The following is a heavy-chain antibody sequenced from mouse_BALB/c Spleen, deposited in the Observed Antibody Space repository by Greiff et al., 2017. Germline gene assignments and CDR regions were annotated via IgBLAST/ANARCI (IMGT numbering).Heavy chain of an antibody. CDR1: GFAFSSYD. D-gene: IGHD1-1*01. CDR3: ARQEYYYGSMDY. V-gene: IGHV5-12-1*01. CDR2: ISSGGGST. J-gene: IGHJ4*01. Sequence: EVKVVESGGGLVKPGGSLKLSCAASGFAFSSYDMSWVRQTPEKRLEWVAYISSGGGSTYYPDTVKGRFTISRDNAKNTLYLQMSSLKSEDTAMYYCARQEYYYGSMDYWGQGTSVTVSS.